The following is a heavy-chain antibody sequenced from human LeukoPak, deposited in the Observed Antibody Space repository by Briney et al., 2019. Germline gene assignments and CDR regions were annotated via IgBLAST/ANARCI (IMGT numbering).Heavy chain of an antibody. V-gene: IGHV4-59*12. CDR3: ARDRRDYYDSSGYPNWFDP. J-gene: IGHJ5*02. D-gene: IGHD3-22*01. Sequence: SETLSLTCTVSGGSISSYYWSWIRQPPGKGLEWIGYIYYSGSTNYNPSLKSRVTISVDTSKNQFSLKLSSVTAADTAVYYCARDRRDYYDSSGYPNWFDPWGQGTLVTVSS. CDR1: GGSISSYY. CDR2: IYYSGST.